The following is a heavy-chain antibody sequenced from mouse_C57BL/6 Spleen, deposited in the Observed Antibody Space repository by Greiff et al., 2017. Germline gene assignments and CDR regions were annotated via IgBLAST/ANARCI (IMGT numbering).Heavy chain of an antibody. Sequence: QVQLQQSGAELMKPGASVKLSCKATGYTFTGYWIEWVKQRPGHGLEWIGEILPGSGSTNYNEKFKGKATFTADTSSNTAYMQLSSLTTEDSAIYYCARRNIGWGYGSSYYFDYWGQGTTLTVSS. CDR3: ARRNIGWGYGSSYYFDY. CDR1: GYTFTGYW. D-gene: IGHD1-1*01. J-gene: IGHJ2*01. CDR2: ILPGSGST. V-gene: IGHV1-9*01.